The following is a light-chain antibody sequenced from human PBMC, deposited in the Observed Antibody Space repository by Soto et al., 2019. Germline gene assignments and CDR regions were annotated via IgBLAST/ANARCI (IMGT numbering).Light chain of an antibody. CDR1: QAISGY. CDR2: DAA. J-gene: IGKJ4*01. Sequence: DIQMTQSPSTLSASVADRVTIACRASQAISGYLAWYQRKPGKAPKLLIYDAANLQTGVSSRFSGSGSGTEFTLTINSLQPDDFATYYCQQYSSDPLTFGGGTKVDIK. V-gene: IGKV1-5*01. CDR3: QQYSSDPLT.